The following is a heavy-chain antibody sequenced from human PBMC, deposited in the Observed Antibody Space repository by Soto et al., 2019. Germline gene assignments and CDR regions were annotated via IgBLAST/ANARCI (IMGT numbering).Heavy chain of an antibody. J-gene: IGHJ4*02. CDR3: ARRIAVAGTLCYFDY. CDR2: IDYSGST. D-gene: IGHD6-19*01. Sequence: QVQLQESGPGLVKPSETLSLTCTVSGGSISSYYWSWIRQPPGKGLAWIGYIDYSGSTNYNPSLNGRVTISVDTSKNQCSLKLSSVTAADTAVYYCARRIAVAGTLCYFDYWGQGTLVTVSS. CDR1: GGSISSYY. V-gene: IGHV4-59*01.